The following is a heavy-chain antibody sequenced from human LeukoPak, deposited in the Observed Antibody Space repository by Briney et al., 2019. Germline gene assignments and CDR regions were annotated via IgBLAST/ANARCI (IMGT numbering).Heavy chain of an antibody. CDR1: IGSFSNYH. D-gene: IGHD1-26*01. CDR3: ARGQGATVPQVGKNWFDP. V-gene: IGHV4-34*01. Sequence: SETLSLICAVYIGSFSNYHWNWIRQTPAKGMEWIGEVNESGGTNNSPSLRSRVILSVDTSKNQFSLKLISVTVADTAIYYCARGQGATVPQVGKNWFDPWGQGTLVTVSS. CDR2: VNESGGT. J-gene: IGHJ5*02.